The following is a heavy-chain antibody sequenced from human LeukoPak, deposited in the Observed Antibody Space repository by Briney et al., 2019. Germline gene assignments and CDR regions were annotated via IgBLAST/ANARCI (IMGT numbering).Heavy chain of an antibody. Sequence: GGSLRLSCVASVFTFSSYALHWVRQAPGKGLEWVAVISSDERQKYYADSVKGRFTISRDNSKNTLFLQMNSLRAEDTAVYYCARDEGWFDPWGQGTLVTVSS. J-gene: IGHJ5*02. CDR2: ISSDERQK. V-gene: IGHV3-30*04. CDR1: VFTFSSYA. CDR3: ARDEGWFDP.